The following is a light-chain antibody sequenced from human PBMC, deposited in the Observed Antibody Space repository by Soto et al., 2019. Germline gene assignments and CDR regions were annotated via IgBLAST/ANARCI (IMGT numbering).Light chain of an antibody. J-gene: IGLJ3*02. Sequence: QSALTQPASVSGSPGQSITISCTGTSSDVGGYKYVSWYQQHPGKAPKLMIYEVSNRPSGVSNRFSGSKSGNTASLTISGLQAEDEADYFCSSYTSSSTPPRVFGGGTKLTVL. CDR3: SSYTSSSTPPRV. CDR1: SSDVGGYKY. CDR2: EVS. V-gene: IGLV2-14*01.